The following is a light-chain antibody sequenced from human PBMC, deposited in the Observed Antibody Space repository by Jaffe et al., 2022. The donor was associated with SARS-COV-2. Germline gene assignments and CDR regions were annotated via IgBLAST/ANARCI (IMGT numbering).Light chain of an antibody. V-gene: IGKV3-15*01. Sequence: EIVMTQSPATLSVSPGETATLSCRASQSVSSTLAWYQQKPGQAPRLLIYGASTRATGVPARFSGSGSGTEFTLTISSLQSEDFAVYYCHQYYRWWTFGQGTKVEVK. CDR1: QSVSST. CDR2: GAS. CDR3: HQYYRWWT. J-gene: IGKJ1*01.